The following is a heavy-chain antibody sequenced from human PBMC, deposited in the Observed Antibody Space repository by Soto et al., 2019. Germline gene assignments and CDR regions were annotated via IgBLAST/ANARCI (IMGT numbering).Heavy chain of an antibody. D-gene: IGHD2-8*01. J-gene: IGHJ3*02. V-gene: IGHV3-33*01. Sequence: GGSLRLSCAVSGFTFSSCGMHWVRQAPGKGPEWVAVIWYDGTTEYYADSVKGRFTISRDISTNTLYLQMNNVRDEDTASYHCARDLGRPMASLNNDVFSIWGQGTVVTVSS. CDR3: ARDLGRPMASLNNDVFSI. CDR1: GFTFSSCG. CDR2: IWYDGTTE.